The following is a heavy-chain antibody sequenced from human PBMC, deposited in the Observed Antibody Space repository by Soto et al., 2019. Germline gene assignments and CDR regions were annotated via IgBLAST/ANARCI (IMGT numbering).Heavy chain of an antibody. Sequence: EVQLVESGGVLVQPGGSLRLSCAAYGFTLSRFWMSWVRQTPGKGLEWVANIHKDGSEKYYVDSVKGRFTISRDNAKNSLYLQMNSLRADDTAVYYFARIAYNYETSGTVSGFDYWGQGTLVTVSS. J-gene: IGHJ4*02. CDR1: GFTLSRFW. CDR3: ARIAYNYETSGTVSGFDY. D-gene: IGHD3-22*01. V-gene: IGHV3-7*01. CDR2: IHKDGSEK.